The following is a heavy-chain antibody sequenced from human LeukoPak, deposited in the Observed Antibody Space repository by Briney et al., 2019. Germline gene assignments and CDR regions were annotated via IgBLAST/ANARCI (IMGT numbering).Heavy chain of an antibody. CDR1: GYTFTSYG. CDR2: ISAYNGNT. D-gene: IGHD7-27*01. V-gene: IGHV1-18*01. Sequence: ASVKVSCKASGYTFTSYGISWVRQAPGQGLEWMGWISAYNGNTNYAQKLQGRATMTTDTSTSTAYMELRSLRSDDTAVYYCARDLTGEYYYGMDVWGQGTTVTVSS. J-gene: IGHJ6*02. CDR3: ARDLTGEYYYGMDV.